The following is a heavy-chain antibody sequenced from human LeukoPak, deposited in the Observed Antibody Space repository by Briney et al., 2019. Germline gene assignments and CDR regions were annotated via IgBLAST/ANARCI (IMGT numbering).Heavy chain of an antibody. CDR3: ARFEDGSSWPWPGLGY. D-gene: IGHD6-13*01. Sequence: ASVKVSCKASGYTFTSFAISWVRQAPGQGLEWMGWISAYNGNTNYAQKVQGRVTMTTDTSTSTAYMELRSLRSDDTAVYYCARFEDGSSWPWPGLGYWGQGTLVTVSS. V-gene: IGHV1-18*01. J-gene: IGHJ4*02. CDR2: ISAYNGNT. CDR1: GYTFTSFA.